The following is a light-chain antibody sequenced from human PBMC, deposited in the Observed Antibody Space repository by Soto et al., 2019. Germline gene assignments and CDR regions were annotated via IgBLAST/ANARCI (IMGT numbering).Light chain of an antibody. CDR1: QSVSSSY. CDR3: QQYGSSPLT. CDR2: GAS. Sequence: EIVLTQSPGTLSLSPGERATLSCRASQSVSSSYLAWYQQKPGQAPRLLIYGASSSDTGIPDRFSGSGSGTDFTLTISRLEPEDVAVYYCQQYGSSPLTFGGGTKVEIK. J-gene: IGKJ4*01. V-gene: IGKV3-20*01.